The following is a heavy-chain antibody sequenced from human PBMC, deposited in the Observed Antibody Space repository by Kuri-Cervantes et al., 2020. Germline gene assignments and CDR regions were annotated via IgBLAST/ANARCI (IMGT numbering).Heavy chain of an antibody. CDR1: GGSISSSSYY. CDR2: INHSGST. D-gene: IGHD6-19*01. CDR3: ARGKGYRRYSSGQNDY. J-gene: IGHJ4*02. Sequence: SETLSLTCTVSGGSISSSSYYWGWIRQPPGKGLEWIGEINHSGSTNYNPSLKSRVTITVDTSKNQFALKLSSVTAADTAVYYCARGKGYRRYSSGQNDYWGQGTLVTVSS. V-gene: IGHV4-39*06.